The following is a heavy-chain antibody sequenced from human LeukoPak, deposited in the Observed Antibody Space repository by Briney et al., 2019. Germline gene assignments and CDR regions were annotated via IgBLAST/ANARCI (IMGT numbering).Heavy chain of an antibody. D-gene: IGHD1-26*01. CDR2: SYTSGST. CDR3: ARGRGGTYYWYDP. V-gene: IGHV4-61*02. CDR1: GGSINSDSYQ. Sequence: PSQTLSLTCTVSGGSINSDSYQWSWIRQPAGKGMEWIGRSYTSGSTNYNPSLKNRATISVDTSKNQFSLKLTSVTAADTAVYYCARGRGGTYYWYDPWGQGTLVIVSS. J-gene: IGHJ5*02.